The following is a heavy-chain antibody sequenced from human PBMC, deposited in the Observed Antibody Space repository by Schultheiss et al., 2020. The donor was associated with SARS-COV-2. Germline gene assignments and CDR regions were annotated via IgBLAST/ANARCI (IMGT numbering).Heavy chain of an antibody. V-gene: IGHV3-23*01. CDR1: GFTFSSYW. CDR3: AKDGGLYSGGYGSDWDRFDY. D-gene: IGHD1-26*01. Sequence: GGSLRLSCAASGFTFSSYWMHWVRQAPGKGLEWVSAISGSGGSTYSADSLKGRFTISRDNSKNTLYLQMNSLRADDTAVYYCAKDGGLYSGGYGSDWDRFDYWGQGTLVTVSS. J-gene: IGHJ4*02. CDR2: ISGSGGST.